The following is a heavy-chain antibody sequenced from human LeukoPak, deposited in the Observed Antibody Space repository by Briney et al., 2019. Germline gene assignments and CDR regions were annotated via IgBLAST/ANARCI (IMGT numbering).Heavy chain of an antibody. Sequence: PSETLSLTCTVSGGSISSSSYYWGWIRQPPGKGLEWIGSIYYSGGTYYNPSLKSRVTISVDTSKNQFSLKLSSVTAADTAVYYCARDIVVVVAKASYYYYGMDVWGQGTTVTVSS. J-gene: IGHJ6*02. CDR1: GGSISSSSYY. V-gene: IGHV4-39*02. CDR2: IYYSGGT. D-gene: IGHD2-15*01. CDR3: ARDIVVVVAKASYYYYGMDV.